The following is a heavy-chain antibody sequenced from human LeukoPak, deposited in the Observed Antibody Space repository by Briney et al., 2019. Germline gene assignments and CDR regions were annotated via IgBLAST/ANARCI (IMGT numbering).Heavy chain of an antibody. J-gene: IGHJ4*02. D-gene: IGHD3-3*02. CDR3: ARWPTVRDAAFFDY. CDR1: GYSFPSYW. CDR2: IHPGDSGT. Sequence: GESLKISCKASGYSFPSYWIGWVRQMPGKGLEWMAIIHPGDSGTRYSPSFQGQVTIPADQSISTAFLQWSSLKASDTAMYFCARWPTVRDAAFFDYWGQGALVTVSS. V-gene: IGHV5-51*01.